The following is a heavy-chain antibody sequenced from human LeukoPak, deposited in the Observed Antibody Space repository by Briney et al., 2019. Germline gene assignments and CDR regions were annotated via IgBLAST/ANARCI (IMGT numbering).Heavy chain of an antibody. CDR1: GGSFSGYY. D-gene: IGHD4-17*01. V-gene: IGHV4-34*01. Sequence: SETLSLTCAVYGGSFSGYYWSWIRQPPGKGLEWIGEINHSGSTNYNPSLKSGVTISVDSSKNQFSLKLSSVAAADTAVYYCARVHTVSGYDAFDIWGQGTMVTVSS. CDR2: INHSGST. CDR3: ARVHTVSGYDAFDI. J-gene: IGHJ3*02.